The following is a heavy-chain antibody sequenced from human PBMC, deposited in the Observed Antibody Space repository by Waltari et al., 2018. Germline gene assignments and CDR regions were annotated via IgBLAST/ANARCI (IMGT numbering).Heavy chain of an antibody. J-gene: IGHJ4*02. CDR1: AFTFSSYA. CDR3: ARDLNIAVAGTVPVY. CDR2: ISYDGSNK. D-gene: IGHD6-19*01. V-gene: IGHV3-30-3*01. Sequence: QVQLVESGGGVVQPGRALRLSCAASAFTFSSYAMHWVRQAPGKGLEWVAVISYDGSNKYYADSVKGRFTISRDNSKNTLYLQMNSLRAEDTAVYYCARDLNIAVAGTVPVYWGQGTLVTVSS.